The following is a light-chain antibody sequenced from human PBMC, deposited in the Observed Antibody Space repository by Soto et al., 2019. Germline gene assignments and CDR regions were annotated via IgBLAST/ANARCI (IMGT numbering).Light chain of an antibody. CDR2: KVS. CDR1: QSLVYSDGIAY. CDR3: MQATHWPIT. J-gene: IGKJ5*01. V-gene: IGKV2-30*01. Sequence: DVVMTQSPLSLPVTLGQPASISFISNQSLVYSDGIAYFSWFQQRPGRSPRRLIYKVSNRDSGVPARFSGSGSGTDFALKISRVEADDVGVYYCMQATHWPITFGQGTRLEIK.